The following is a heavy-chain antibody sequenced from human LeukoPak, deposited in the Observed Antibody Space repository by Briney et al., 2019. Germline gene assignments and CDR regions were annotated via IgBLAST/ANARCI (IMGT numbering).Heavy chain of an antibody. CDR2: IWYDGSNK. CDR3: ARAGVGATYYYYYYMDV. CDR1: GFTFSSYG. Sequence: GGSLRLSCAASGFTFSSYGMHWVRQAPGKGLECVAVIWYDGSNKYYADSVKGRFTISRDNSKNTLYLQMNSLRAEDTAVYYCARAGVGATYYYYYYMDVWGKGTTVTVSS. V-gene: IGHV3-33*01. J-gene: IGHJ6*03. D-gene: IGHD1-26*01.